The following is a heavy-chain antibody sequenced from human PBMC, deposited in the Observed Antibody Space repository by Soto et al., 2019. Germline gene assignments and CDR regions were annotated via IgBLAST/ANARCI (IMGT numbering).Heavy chain of an antibody. CDR3: ATSFWFGTQPEI. CDR1: GWSFSEHY. V-gene: IGHV4-34*01. CDR2: ISPSGTT. J-gene: IGHJ1*01. Sequence: QVHLEQWGAGLLKPSETLSLSCGVSGWSFSEHYLTWFRQPPGKGLEWIGEISPSGTTKYVPSLKSRVTISKDTSKNQFSLKVTSVTAADTAVYFCATSFWFGTQPEIWGQGTLVTVSS. D-gene: IGHD3-10*01.